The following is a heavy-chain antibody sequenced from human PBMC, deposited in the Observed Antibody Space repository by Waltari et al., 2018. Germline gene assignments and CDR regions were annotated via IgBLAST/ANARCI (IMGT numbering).Heavy chain of an antibody. CDR3: ARQTGSGKYYYFDH. CDR2: IFYSGAT. Sequence: QVQLQESGPGLVKPSQTLSLICPVSGDSIRSDDYFWSWIRQPPGKGLEWIGYIFYSGATYYNPSLKSRLSMSIDTSKNQFSLRLTSVTAADTAVYYCARQTGSGKYYYFDHWGQGTLVTVSS. D-gene: IGHD3-10*01. CDR1: GDSIRSDDYF. V-gene: IGHV4-30-4*01. J-gene: IGHJ4*02.